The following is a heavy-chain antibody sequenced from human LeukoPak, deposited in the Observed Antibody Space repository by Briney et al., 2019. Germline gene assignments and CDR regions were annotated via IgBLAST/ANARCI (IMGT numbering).Heavy chain of an antibody. CDR2: MNPNSGNT. J-gene: IGHJ4*02. V-gene: IGHV1-8*02. Sequence: ASVKVSCKASGYTFTSYDINWARQATGQGLEWMGWMNPNSGNTGYAQKFQGRVTMTRDTSTSTVYMELSSLRSEDTAMYYCARDRTHYYESSGYYSRWEYWGQGTLVTVSS. CDR1: GYTFTSYD. CDR3: ARDRTHYYESSGYYSRWEY. D-gene: IGHD3-22*01.